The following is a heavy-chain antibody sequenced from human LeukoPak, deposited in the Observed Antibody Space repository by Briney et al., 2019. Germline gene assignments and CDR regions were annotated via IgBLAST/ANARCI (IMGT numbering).Heavy chain of an antibody. D-gene: IGHD1/OR15-1a*01. CDR1: GFTVSSNY. CDR2: IYSGGST. CDR3: ARAPPEQSWGAFDI. V-gene: IGHV3-53*01. Sequence: GGSLRLSCAASGFTVSSNYMSWVRQAPGKGLEWVSVIYSGGSTYYADSVKGRFTISRDNSKNTLYLQMNSLRAEDTAVYYCARAPPEQSWGAFDIWGQGTMVTVSS. J-gene: IGHJ3*02.